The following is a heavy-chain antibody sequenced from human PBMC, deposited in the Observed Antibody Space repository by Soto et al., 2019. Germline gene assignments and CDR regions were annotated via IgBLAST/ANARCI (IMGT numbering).Heavy chain of an antibody. D-gene: IGHD6-13*01. V-gene: IGHV1-8*01. CDR3: ARDIAAAAPLSDDAFDI. J-gene: IGHJ3*02. CDR1: GSAFKSYD. Sequence: ASVKVSCKAFGSAFKSYDIHWVRRATGQGLEWLGWMNPNTGHSVPSRKFQGRVSLTSNTSISTSFMELTNLRSDDTAVYYCARDIAAAAPLSDDAFDIWGQGTMVTVS. CDR2: MNPNTGHS.